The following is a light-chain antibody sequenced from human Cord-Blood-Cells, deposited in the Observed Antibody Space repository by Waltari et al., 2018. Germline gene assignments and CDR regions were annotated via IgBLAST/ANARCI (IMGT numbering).Light chain of an antibody. V-gene: IGKV3-15*01. CDR1: QSVSSN. CDR2: GAS. Sequence: EIVMTQSPATLSVSQGERATLSCRASQSVSSNLAWYQQKPGHAPRLLIYGASTRATGIPARVSCSGSGTEFTLTISSLQSEDFAVYYCQQYNNWPYTFGQGTKLEIK. CDR3: QQYNNWPYT. J-gene: IGKJ2*01.